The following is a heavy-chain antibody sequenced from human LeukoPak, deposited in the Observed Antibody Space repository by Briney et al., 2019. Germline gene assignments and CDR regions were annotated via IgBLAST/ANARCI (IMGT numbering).Heavy chain of an antibody. J-gene: IGHJ3*02. CDR1: GGSISSSSYY. D-gene: IGHD4-17*01. Sequence: KTSETLSLTCTVSGGSISSSSYYWGWIRQLPGKGLEWIGSIYYSGSTYNNPSLKSRVTISVDTSKNQFSLKLSSVTAADTAVYYCAVLRWVTTSTFDIWGQGTMVTVSS. CDR2: IYYSGST. V-gene: IGHV4-39*01. CDR3: AVLRWVTTSTFDI.